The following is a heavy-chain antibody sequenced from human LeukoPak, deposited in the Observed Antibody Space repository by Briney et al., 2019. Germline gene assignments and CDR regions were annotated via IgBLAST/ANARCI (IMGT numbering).Heavy chain of an antibody. Sequence: GGSLRLSCAASGFTFSSYAVHWFRKPPAKGLGGVPFISYDGSNKYYADSVKGRFTISRDNSKNTLYLQMNSLRGEDTAVYYCARDRVQLWNYGMDVWGQGTTVTVSS. D-gene: IGHD5-18*01. J-gene: IGHJ6*02. V-gene: IGHV3-30-3*01. CDR1: GFTFSSYA. CDR2: ISYDGSNK. CDR3: ARDRVQLWNYGMDV.